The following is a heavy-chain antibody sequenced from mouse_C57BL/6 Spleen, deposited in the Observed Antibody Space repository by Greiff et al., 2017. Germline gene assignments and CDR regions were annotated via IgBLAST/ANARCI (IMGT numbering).Heavy chain of an antibody. CDR1: GYTFTSYG. D-gene: IGHD1-1*01. V-gene: IGHV1-81*01. CDR3: ARLDYGSSRYYAMDY. J-gene: IGHJ4*01. Sequence: VQLQQSGAELARPGASVKLSCKASGYTFTSYGISWVKQRTGQGLEWIGEIDPRSGNTYYNEKCKGKATLTADKSSSTAYMELLSRTSEDSAVYFCARLDYGSSRYYAMDYWGQGTSVTVSS. CDR2: IDPRSGNT.